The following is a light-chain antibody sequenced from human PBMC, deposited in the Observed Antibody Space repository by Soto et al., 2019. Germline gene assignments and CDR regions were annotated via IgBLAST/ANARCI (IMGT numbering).Light chain of an antibody. J-gene: IGKJ4*01. V-gene: IGKV1-5*01. CDR3: QQYHTFPLT. CDR2: DAF. Sequence: DIQMTQSPSTLSASVGDRVTITCRASQNINNWMAWYHQKPGEAPKLLIYDAFSLQTGVPFTFSGSGSRTEFSLTISSLQPDDFGTYYCQQYHTFPLTFGGGTKVEIK. CDR1: QNINNW.